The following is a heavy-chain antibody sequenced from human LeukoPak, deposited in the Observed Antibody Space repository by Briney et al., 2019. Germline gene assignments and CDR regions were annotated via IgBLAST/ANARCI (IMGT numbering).Heavy chain of an antibody. D-gene: IGHD2-15*01. J-gene: IGHJ4*02. V-gene: IGHV1-18*01. CDR1: GYTFTSYD. Sequence: ASVEVSCKASGYTFTSYDINWVRQAPGQGLEWMGWISAYNGDTNYAQKLQGRVTMTTDTSTSTAYMELRSLRSDDTAVYYCARDKDIVVVVAAPGALDYWGQGTLVTVSS. CDR2: ISAYNGDT. CDR3: ARDKDIVVVVAAPGALDY.